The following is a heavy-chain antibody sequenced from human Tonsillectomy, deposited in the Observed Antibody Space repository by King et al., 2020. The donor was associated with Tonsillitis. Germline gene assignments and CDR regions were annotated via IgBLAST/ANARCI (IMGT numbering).Heavy chain of an antibody. V-gene: IGHV1-69*18. Sequence: QLVQSGAEVKKPGSSVKVSCKASGGTFSNYTINWVRQAPGQGLEWMGRVPPLFGPAYHSQTLKGRLRMTADDSTSTAYMELISLRSDDTAVYYCAREFRYGGYSDQAFDIWGQGTMVTVSS. CDR2: VPPLFGPA. CDR1: GGTFSNYT. CDR3: AREFRYGGYSDQAFDI. D-gene: IGHD5-12*01. J-gene: IGHJ3*02.